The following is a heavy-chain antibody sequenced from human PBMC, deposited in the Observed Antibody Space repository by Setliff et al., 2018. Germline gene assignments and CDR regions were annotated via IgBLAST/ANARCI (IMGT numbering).Heavy chain of an antibody. CDR3: ARNTDLRNGFDY. V-gene: IGHV3-7*01. J-gene: IGHJ4*02. D-gene: IGHD5-18*01. Sequence: ETLSLSCEASGFTLSNYWMQWVRQAPGKGLEWVANIIQDGSETYYADSVKGRFTVSRDNAKNSLYLQMNSLRAEDTAVCYCARNTDLRNGFDYWGQGTLVTVSS. CDR1: GFTLSNYW. CDR2: IIQDGSET.